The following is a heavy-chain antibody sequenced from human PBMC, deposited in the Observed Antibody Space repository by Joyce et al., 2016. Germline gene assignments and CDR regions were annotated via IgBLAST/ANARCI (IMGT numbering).Heavy chain of an antibody. D-gene: IGHD4-17*01. CDR2: IYIGGTT. V-gene: IGHV4-4*07. CDR1: GDTIKHYF. Sequence: QVQLQESGPGVVKPSETLSLTCSVSGDTIKHYFWSWLRQPAGKGLGWLGRIYIGGTTNYNPSVKSRVTMSLDTSKNKFSLKLISVTAADTAVYYCARGNYGDYVRYFDAWGQGILVTVSS. CDR3: ARGNYGDYVRYFDA. J-gene: IGHJ4*02.